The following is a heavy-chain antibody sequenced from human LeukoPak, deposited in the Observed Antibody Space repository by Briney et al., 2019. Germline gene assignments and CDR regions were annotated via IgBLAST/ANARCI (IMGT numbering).Heavy chain of an antibody. CDR1: GFTFSDYY. V-gene: IGHV3-11*01. CDR3: ARAGGDILTGYYANWFDP. Sequence: GGSLSPSCAASGFTFSDYYMSWIRQAPGKGLEWVSYISSSGSTIYYADSVKGRFTISRDNAKNSLYLQMNRLRAEDTAVYYCARAGGDILTGYYANWFDPWGQGTLVTVFS. CDR2: ISSSGSTI. J-gene: IGHJ5*02. D-gene: IGHD3-9*01.